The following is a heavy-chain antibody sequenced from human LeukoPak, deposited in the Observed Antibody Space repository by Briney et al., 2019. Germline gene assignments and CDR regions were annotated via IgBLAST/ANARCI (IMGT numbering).Heavy chain of an antibody. D-gene: IGHD3-3*01. CDR3: ARAHTSAPGTLFDY. CDR2: INPSGTST. V-gene: IGHV1-46*01. CDR1: GYTFSSYY. J-gene: IGHJ4*02. Sequence: ASVKVSCKASGYTFSSYYMHWVRQAPGQGLEWMRRINPSGTSTSYAQKFQGRVTVSRDTSTSTLYMELGSLTSEDTALYYCARAHTSAPGTLFDYWGQGTLVTVSS.